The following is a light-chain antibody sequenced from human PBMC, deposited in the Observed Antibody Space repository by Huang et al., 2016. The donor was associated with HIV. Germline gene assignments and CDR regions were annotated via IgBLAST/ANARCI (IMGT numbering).Light chain of an antibody. Sequence: DVVMTQSPLSLPVNPGEPASISCRSSQSLLHSNGDNYLNWYRQNPGQSPQLLIYLTSNRVSGVPDRFNGSGSDTDFTLKINRVEAADVGVYYCMQTLKTPPYTFGQGTKLEIK. V-gene: IGKV2-28*01. J-gene: IGKJ2*01. CDR2: LTS. CDR1: QSLLHSNGDNY. CDR3: MQTLKTPPYT.